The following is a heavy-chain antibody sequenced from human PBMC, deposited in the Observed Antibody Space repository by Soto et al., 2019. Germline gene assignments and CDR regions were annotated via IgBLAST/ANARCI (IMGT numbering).Heavy chain of an antibody. V-gene: IGHV1-69*04. Sequence: SVKVSCKASGYTFTSYDINWVRQATGQGLEWMGRIIPILGIANYAQKFQGRVTITADKSTSTAYMELSSLRSEDTAVYYCARDSGGYCSSTSCYDFDYWGQGTLVTVSS. CDR3: ARDSGGYCSSTSCYDFDY. CDR1: GYTFTSYD. J-gene: IGHJ4*02. CDR2: IIPILGIA. D-gene: IGHD2-2*03.